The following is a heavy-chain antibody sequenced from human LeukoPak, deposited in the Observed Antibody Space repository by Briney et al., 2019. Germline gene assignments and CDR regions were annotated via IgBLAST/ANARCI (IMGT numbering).Heavy chain of an antibody. CDR2: IDPSDSYT. Sequence: GESLKISCKGSGYSFTSYWIGWVRQMPGKGLEWMGRIDPSDSYTNYSPSFQGHVTISADKSISTAYLQWSSLKASDTAMYYCAGLLVYSSSWYDYYYYGMDVWGQGTTVTVSS. V-gene: IGHV5-10-1*01. CDR1: GYSFTSYW. CDR3: AGLLVYSSSWYDYYYYGMDV. J-gene: IGHJ6*02. D-gene: IGHD6-13*01.